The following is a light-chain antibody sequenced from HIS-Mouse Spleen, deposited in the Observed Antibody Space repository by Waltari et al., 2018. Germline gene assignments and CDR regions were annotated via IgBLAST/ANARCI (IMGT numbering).Light chain of an antibody. Sequence: QSALTQPASVSGSPGQSITISCTGTSSDVGGYNYVSWYQQHPGKAPKLLISYVSNLPSGGSNRFYGSKSGNTASLTISGLQAEDEADYYCSSYTSSSFNVVFGGGTKLTVL. CDR2: YVS. J-gene: IGLJ2*01. V-gene: IGLV2-14*03. CDR1: SSDVGGYNY. CDR3: SSYTSSSFNVV.